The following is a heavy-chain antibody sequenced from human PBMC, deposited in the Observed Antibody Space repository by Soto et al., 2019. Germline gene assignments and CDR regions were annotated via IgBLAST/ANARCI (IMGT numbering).Heavy chain of an antibody. CDR3: ARDFGVAMLAY. D-gene: IGHD3-3*01. Sequence: ASVKVSCKVSGGTFSSHIISWVRQAPGQGLEWMGEIVPMFGSANYAQKFHGRVTIIADESTSTTYMELSSLRSEDTAVYYCARDFGVAMLAYWGHGTLVTVSS. CDR2: IVPMFGSA. CDR1: GGTFSSHI. V-gene: IGHV1-69*13. J-gene: IGHJ4*01.